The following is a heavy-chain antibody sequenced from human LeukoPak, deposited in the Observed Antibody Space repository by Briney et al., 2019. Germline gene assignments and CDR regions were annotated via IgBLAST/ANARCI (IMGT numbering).Heavy chain of an antibody. D-gene: IGHD4-17*01. CDR1: GGSISSGSYY. V-gene: IGHV4-61*02. J-gene: IGHJ4*02. CDR3: ARVRGYGVFDY. CDR2: IYTSGST. Sequence: SDTLSLTCTVSGGSISSGSYYWSWIRQPAGKGLEWIGRIYTSGSTNYNPSLKSRVTISVDTSKNQFSLKLSSVTAADTAVYYCARVRGYGVFDYWGQGTLVTVSS.